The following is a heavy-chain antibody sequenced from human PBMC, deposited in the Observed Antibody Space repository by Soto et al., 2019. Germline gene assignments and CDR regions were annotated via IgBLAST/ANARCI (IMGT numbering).Heavy chain of an antibody. Sequence: QVQLVESGGGVVQPGRSLRLSCAASGFTFGSFAMHWVRQAPGKGLEWVALVSDDGVTKYYADSVTGRFTISRDNSKNTLYLEMNSLRTGETVVYYGYSSGWWGQGALVTVSS. CDR1: GFTFGSFA. CDR3: YSSGW. J-gene: IGHJ4*02. CDR2: VSDDGVTK. V-gene: IGHV3-30*04. D-gene: IGHD6-19*01.